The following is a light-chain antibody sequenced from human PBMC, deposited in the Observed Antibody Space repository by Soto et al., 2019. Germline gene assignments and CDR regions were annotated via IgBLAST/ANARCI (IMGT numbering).Light chain of an antibody. V-gene: IGKV1-5*01. J-gene: IGKJ2*01. Sequence: DIQLTQSPSTLSASVGDRVTITCRASQSVSIWLAWYQQKPGRAPKLLIYDASNLQNGVPSRFSGSGSGTEFSLTISSLQADDFATYYCQQYETYSHFGQGTRLEI. CDR1: QSVSIW. CDR2: DAS. CDR3: QQYETYSH.